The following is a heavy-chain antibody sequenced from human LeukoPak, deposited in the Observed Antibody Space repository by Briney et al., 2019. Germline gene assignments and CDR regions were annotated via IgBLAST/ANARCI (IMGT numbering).Heavy chain of an antibody. CDR2: IYYSGST. V-gene: IGHV4-39*07. D-gene: IGHD3-22*01. J-gene: IGHJ1*01. CDR1: GGSISSSSYY. Sequence: SETLSLTCTVSGGSISSSSYYWGWIRQPPGKGLEWIGSIYYSGSTYYIPSLKSRVTISVDTSKNQFSLKLSSVTAADTAVYYCARDSYYDSSGYHWGQGTLVTVSS. CDR3: ARDSYYDSSGYH.